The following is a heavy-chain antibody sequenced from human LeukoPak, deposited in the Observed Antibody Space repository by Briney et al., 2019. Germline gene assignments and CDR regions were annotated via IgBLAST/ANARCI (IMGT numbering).Heavy chain of an antibody. V-gene: IGHV4-59*01. CDR2: IYYSGST. D-gene: IGHD3-22*01. CDR3: ARDRGTPYYYDSSGYFGYFDY. Sequence: SETLSLTCAVYGGSFSSYCWSWIRQPPGKGLEWIGYIYYSGSTNYNPSLKSRVTISVDTSKNQFSLRLSSVTAADTAVYYCARDRGTPYYYDSSGYFGYFDYWGQGTLVTVSS. J-gene: IGHJ4*02. CDR1: GGSFSSYC.